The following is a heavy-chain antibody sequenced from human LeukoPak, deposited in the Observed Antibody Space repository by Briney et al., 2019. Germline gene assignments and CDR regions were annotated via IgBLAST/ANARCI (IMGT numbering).Heavy chain of an antibody. D-gene: IGHD5-24*01. CDR1: GGTFTIYA. Sequence: ASVKVSCKASGGTFTIYAISWVRQAPGQGLEWMGGIIPIFGTANYAQKFQGRVTITTDESTSTAYMELSSLRSEDTAVYYCAITISGPGAFDIWGQGTMVTVSS. J-gene: IGHJ3*02. CDR2: IIPIFGTA. V-gene: IGHV1-69*05. CDR3: AITISGPGAFDI.